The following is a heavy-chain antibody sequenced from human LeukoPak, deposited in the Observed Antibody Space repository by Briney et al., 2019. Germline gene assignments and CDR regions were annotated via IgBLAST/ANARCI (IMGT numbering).Heavy chain of an antibody. CDR3: ARDAEFRVLDNWCDP. J-gene: IGHJ5*02. Sequence: SETLSLTCTVSGGSISSYYWSWIRQPAGKGLEWIGRIYTSGSTNYNPSLNSRITMSVDTSKNQFSLKLSSVTAADTAVYYCARDAEFRVLDNWCDPWGQGTLVTVSS. D-gene: IGHD3-10*01. CDR1: GGSISSYY. CDR2: IYTSGST. V-gene: IGHV4-4*07.